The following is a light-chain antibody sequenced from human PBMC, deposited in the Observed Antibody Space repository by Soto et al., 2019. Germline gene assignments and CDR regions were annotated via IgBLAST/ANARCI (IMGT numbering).Light chain of an antibody. J-gene: IGKJ5*01. CDR1: QSISNS. CDR2: DAS. Sequence: SQMTQSPSILSVSVGDRVTITGRASQSISNSLAWYQQRPGTAPKLLIYDASTLESGVPSRFSGSGSGTEFPLTISSLKPDDFATYYRQQYNSPITFGQGTRLEI. V-gene: IGKV1-5*01. CDR3: QQYNSPIT.